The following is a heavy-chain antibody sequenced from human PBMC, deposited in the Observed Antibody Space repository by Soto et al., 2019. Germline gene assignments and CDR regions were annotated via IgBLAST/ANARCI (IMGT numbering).Heavy chain of an antibody. V-gene: IGHV1-69*08. CDR1: GGTFSSYT. J-gene: IGHJ6*03. CDR3: ARETASWYYYYMDV. Sequence: QVQLVQSGAEVKKPGSSVKVSCKASGGTFSSYTISCVRQAPGQGLEWMGRIIPILGIANYAQKFQGRVTITADKSTSTAYMELSSLGSEDTAVYYCARETASWYYYYMDVWGEGTTVTVSS. CDR2: IIPILGIA.